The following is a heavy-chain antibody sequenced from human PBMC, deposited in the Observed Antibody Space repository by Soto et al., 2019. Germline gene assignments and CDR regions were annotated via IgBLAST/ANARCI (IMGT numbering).Heavy chain of an antibody. Sequence: GGSLRLSCAASGFTVSSNYMSWVRQAPGKGLEWVSVIYSGGSTYYADSVKGRFTISRHNSKNTLYLQMNSLRAEDTAVYYCARVQRGLKENPPYNWNYDKGAFDIWGQGTMVTVSS. CDR1: GFTVSSNY. V-gene: IGHV3-53*04. D-gene: IGHD1-7*01. CDR3: ARVQRGLKENPPYNWNYDKGAFDI. CDR2: IYSGGST. J-gene: IGHJ3*02.